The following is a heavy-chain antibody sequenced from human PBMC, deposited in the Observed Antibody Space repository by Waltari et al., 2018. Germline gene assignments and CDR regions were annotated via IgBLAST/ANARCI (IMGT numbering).Heavy chain of an antibody. CDR3: ARALPGEITVYDY. V-gene: IGHV3-7*01. CDR1: GFTFGSHW. Sequence: EVQLVESGGGLVQPGGSLGLSCVASGFTFGSHWMSWVRQAPEKGLEWVADIKQDGTQKYYVDSVKGRFTVSRDNHKNSLFLQMNSLRAEDTAVYYCARALPGEITVYDYWAQGALVTVSS. CDR2: IKQDGTQK. J-gene: IGHJ4*02. D-gene: IGHD3-10*01.